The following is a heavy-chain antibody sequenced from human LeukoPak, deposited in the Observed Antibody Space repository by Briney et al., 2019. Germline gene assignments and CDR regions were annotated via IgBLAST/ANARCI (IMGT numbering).Heavy chain of an antibody. Sequence: SETLSLTCTVSGGSISSYYWSWIRQPPGKGLEWIGYIYTSGSTNYNPSLESRVTISVDTSKNQFSLKLSSVTAADTAVYYCASYIGSGWYRWDAFDIWGQGTMVTVSS. J-gene: IGHJ3*02. D-gene: IGHD6-19*01. CDR1: GGSISSYY. CDR3: ASYIGSGWYRWDAFDI. CDR2: IYTSGST. V-gene: IGHV4-4*09.